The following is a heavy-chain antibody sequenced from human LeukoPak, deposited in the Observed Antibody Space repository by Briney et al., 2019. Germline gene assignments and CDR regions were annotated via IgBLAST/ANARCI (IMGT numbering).Heavy chain of an antibody. J-gene: IGHJ6*02. CDR2: INPNSGGT. CDR1: GGTFSSYA. D-gene: IGHD7-27*01. CDR3: ARGQPPGDYYGMDV. Sequence: ASVKVSCKASGGTFSSYAISWVRQAPGQGLEWMGWINPNSGGTNYAQKFQGRVTMTRDMSISTAYMELSRLRSDDTAVYYCARGQPPGDYYGMDVWGQGTTVTVSS. V-gene: IGHV1-2*02.